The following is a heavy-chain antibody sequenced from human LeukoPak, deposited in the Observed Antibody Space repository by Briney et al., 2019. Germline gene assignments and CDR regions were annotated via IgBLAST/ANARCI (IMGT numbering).Heavy chain of an antibody. CDR3: ARQQWQGFYGMDV. J-gene: IGHJ6*02. CDR1: GFTFSSYA. Sequence: GGFLRLSCAASGFTFSSYAMSWVRQAPGKGLEWVSAISGSGGSTYYADSVKGRFTISRDNSKNTLYLQMNSLRAEDTAVYYCARQQWQGFYGMDVWGQGTTVTVSS. D-gene: IGHD6-19*01. CDR2: ISGSGGST. V-gene: IGHV3-23*01.